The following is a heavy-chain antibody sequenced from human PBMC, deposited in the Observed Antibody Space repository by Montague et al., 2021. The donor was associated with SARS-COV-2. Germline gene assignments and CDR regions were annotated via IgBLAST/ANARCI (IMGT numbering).Heavy chain of an antibody. CDR3: ARDLLPPRTAIKTNFFGLDV. J-gene: IGHJ6*02. Sequence: TLSLTCTVSGGSISGGTYHWSWIRQPAGKRLEWIGRTSPSGGIRYNPSLRGRVTISVDTSQNQFPLSLSSMTAADTAVYFCARDLLPPRTAIKTNFFGLDVWGQGTTVIVSS. CDR1: GGSISGGTYH. V-gene: IGHV4-61*02. D-gene: IGHD2-21*02. CDR2: TSPSGGI.